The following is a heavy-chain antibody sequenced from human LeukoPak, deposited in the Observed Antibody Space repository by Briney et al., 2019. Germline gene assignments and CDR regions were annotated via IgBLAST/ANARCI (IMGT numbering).Heavy chain of an antibody. D-gene: IGHD4-17*01. J-gene: IGHJ3*02. CDR3: AKGYGDYVDAFDI. CDR2: ISGSGGST. Sequence: GGSLRLSCAASGFTFNNYALSWVRQAPGKGPEWVSAISGSGGSTYYADSVKGRFTISRDNSKNTLYLQMNSLRAEDTAVYYCAKGYGDYVDAFDIWGQGTMVTVSS. CDR1: GFTFNNYA. V-gene: IGHV3-23*01.